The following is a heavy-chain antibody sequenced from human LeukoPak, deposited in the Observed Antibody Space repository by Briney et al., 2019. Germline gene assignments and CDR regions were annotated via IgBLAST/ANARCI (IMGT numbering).Heavy chain of an antibody. V-gene: IGHV1-24*01. CDR1: GYTLTELS. J-gene: IGHJ5*02. D-gene: IGHD1-26*01. CDR3: ATETISGSSSRRIRWFDP. Sequence: ASVKVSCTVSGYTLTELSMHWVRQAPGKGLEWMGGFDPEDGETIYAQKFQGRVTMTEDTSTDTAYMELSSLRSEDTAVYYCATETISGSSSRRIRWFDPWGQGTLVTVSS. CDR2: FDPEDGET.